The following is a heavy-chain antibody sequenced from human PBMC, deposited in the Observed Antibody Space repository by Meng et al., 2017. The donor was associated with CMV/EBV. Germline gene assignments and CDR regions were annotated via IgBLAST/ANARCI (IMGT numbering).Heavy chain of an antibody. V-gene: IGHV3-74*01. CDR2: INNDGGNT. J-gene: IGHJ4*02. CDR3: ARGLYGPDY. Sequence: GGSLRLSCAASGFTFSDYWMHWVRQAPGKGLVWVSRINNDGGNTVYADSVKGRFTFSRDNAKNTLYLQMNSLGAEDTAVYYCARGLYGPDYWGQGTLVTVSS. D-gene: IGHD4-17*01. CDR1: GFTFSDYW.